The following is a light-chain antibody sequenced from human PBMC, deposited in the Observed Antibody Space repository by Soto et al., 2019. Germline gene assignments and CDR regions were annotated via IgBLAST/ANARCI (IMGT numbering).Light chain of an antibody. CDR3: QQYYGTPLT. CDR2: WAS. CDR1: QSVLYSSNNKNY. J-gene: IGKJ4*01. V-gene: IGKV4-1*01. Sequence: DIVLTQSPDSLAVSLGERATINCKSSQSVLYSSNNKNYLAWYQHKPRQPPKLLIYWASTRESGVPDRFSGSGSGTDFTLTISSLQAEDVAVYYCQQYYGTPLTFGGGTKVEIK.